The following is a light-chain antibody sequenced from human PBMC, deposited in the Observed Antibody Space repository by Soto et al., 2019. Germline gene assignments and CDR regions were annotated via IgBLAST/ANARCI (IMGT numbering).Light chain of an antibody. J-gene: IGKJ2*01. V-gene: IGKV1-39*01. CDR2: RTS. CDR3: QQSYSSPYT. CDR1: QSVSTY. Sequence: DIQVTQSPSSLSASVGETVTITCRASQSVSTYLNWYQYTPGKAPKLLIYRTSTLQGGVPSRFRSSGLGTDFTLPIPYLQPDDFGTYLCQQSYSSPYTFGQGTKVDIK.